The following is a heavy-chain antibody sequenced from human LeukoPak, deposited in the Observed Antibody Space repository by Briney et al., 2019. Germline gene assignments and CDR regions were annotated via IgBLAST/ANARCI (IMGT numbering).Heavy chain of an antibody. CDR3: ARHGDCSSTSCLGSDAFDI. CDR2: IYYSGST. V-gene: IGHV4-39*01. Sequence: PSETLSLTCTVSGGSISSSSYYWGWIRQPPGKGLEWIGSIYYSGSTYYNPSLKSRVTISVDTSKNQFSLKLSSVTAADTAVYYCARHGDCSSTSCLGSDAFDIWGRGTMVTVSS. D-gene: IGHD2-2*01. CDR1: GGSISSSSYY. J-gene: IGHJ3*02.